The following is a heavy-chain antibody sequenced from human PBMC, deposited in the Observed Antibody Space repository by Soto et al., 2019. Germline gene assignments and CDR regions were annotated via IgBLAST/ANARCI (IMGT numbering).Heavy chain of an antibody. CDR2: IYYTGST. J-gene: IGHJ4*02. Sequence: LXLPCTVSLGSVSIGNYYWSWIRQPPGNGLEWIGNIYYTGSTNYNPSLKSRVSISADTSKSQFSLKLSSVTAADTAVYYCAWNRGSYEYFDYWGRGTLVTVSS. CDR3: AWNRGSYEYFDY. D-gene: IGHD1-26*01. CDR1: LGSVSIGNYY. V-gene: IGHV4-61*01.